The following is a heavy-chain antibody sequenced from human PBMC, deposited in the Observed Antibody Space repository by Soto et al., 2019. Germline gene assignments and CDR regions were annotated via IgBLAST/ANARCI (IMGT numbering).Heavy chain of an antibody. V-gene: IGHV1-3*01. CDR2: INAGNGNT. J-gene: IGHJ5*02. Sequence: ASVKVSCKASGYTFTSYAMHWVRQAPGQRLEWMGWINAGNGNTKYSQKFQGRVTITRDTSASTAYMELSSLRSEDTAVYYCARGPRTVTRGRWFDPWGQGTLVTVSS. CDR3: ARGPRTVTRGRWFDP. CDR1: GYTFTSYA. D-gene: IGHD4-4*01.